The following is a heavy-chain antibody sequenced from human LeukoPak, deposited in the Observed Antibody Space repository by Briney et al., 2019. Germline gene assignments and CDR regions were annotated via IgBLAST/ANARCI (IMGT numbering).Heavy chain of an antibody. CDR3: ARRSSGVTYYYGSGGTYYFDY. CDR1: GYSFTSYW. V-gene: IGHV5-51*01. D-gene: IGHD3-10*01. J-gene: IGHJ4*02. CDR2: IYPGDSDT. Sequence: GESLKISCKGSGYSFTSYWFGWVRQMPGKGLEWMGIIYPGDSDTRYSPSFQGQVTISADKSIRTAYLQWSSLKASDTAMYYCARRSSGVTYYYGSGGTYYFDYWGQGTLVTVSS.